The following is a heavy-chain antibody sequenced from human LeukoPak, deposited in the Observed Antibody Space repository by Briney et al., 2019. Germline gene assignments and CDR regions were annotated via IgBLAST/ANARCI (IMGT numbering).Heavy chain of an antibody. CDR2: IIPIFGTA. CDR1: GGTFSSYA. V-gene: IGHV1-69*05. J-gene: IGHJ3*02. D-gene: IGHD3-22*01. CDR3: ASLYYYDSSASPGAFDI. Sequence: ASVKVSCKASGGTFSSYAISWVRQAPGQGLEWMGGIIPIFGTANYAQKFQGRVTITTDESTSTAYMELSSLRSEDTAVYYCASLYYYDSSASPGAFDIWGQGTMVTVSS.